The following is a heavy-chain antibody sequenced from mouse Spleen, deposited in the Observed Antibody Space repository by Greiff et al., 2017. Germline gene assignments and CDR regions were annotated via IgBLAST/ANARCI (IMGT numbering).Heavy chain of an antibody. V-gene: IGHV1-18*01. D-gene: IGHD1-1*01. CDR2: INPNNGGT. Sequence: VQLKQSGPELVKPGASVKIPCKASGYTFTDYNMDWVKQSHGKSLEWIGDINPNNGGTIYNQKFKGKATLTVDKSSSTAYMELRSLTSEDTAVYYCARLDYYGSSDGYFDVWGAGTTVTVSS. J-gene: IGHJ1*01. CDR3: ARLDYYGSSDGYFDV. CDR1: GYTFTDYN.